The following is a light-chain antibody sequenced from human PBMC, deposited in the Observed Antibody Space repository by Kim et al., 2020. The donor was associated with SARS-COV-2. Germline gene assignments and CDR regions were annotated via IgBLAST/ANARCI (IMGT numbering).Light chain of an antibody. V-gene: IGLV3-25*03. CDR2: KDS. J-gene: IGLJ2*01. Sequence: SYELTQPPSVSVSPGQTARITCSGDALPKQYAYWYQQKPGQAPVVVISKDSERPSGIPERFSGSSSGTTVTLTISGVQAEDEADYYCQSADSTGTYVVFGGGTKLTVL. CDR3: QSADSTGTYVV. CDR1: ALPKQY.